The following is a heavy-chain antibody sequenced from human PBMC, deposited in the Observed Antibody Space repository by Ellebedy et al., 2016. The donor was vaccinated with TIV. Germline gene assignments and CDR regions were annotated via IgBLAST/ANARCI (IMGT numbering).Heavy chain of an antibody. J-gene: IGHJ6*02. CDR2: ISAYNGNT. CDR1: GYTFNSYD. Sequence: AASVKVSCKASGYTFNSYDVSWVRQAPGQGLEWMGWISAYNGNTNYAQKFQGRVTITADKSTNTAYMELSSLRSEDTAVYYCASRQGGSGSYYYYYYGMDVWGQGTTVTVSS. D-gene: IGHD3-10*01. CDR3: ASRQGGSGSYYYYYYGMDV. V-gene: IGHV1-18*01.